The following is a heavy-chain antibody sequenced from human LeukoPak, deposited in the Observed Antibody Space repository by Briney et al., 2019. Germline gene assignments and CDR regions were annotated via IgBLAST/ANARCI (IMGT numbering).Heavy chain of an antibody. CDR2: IYYSGST. CDR3: ARDWGVSARPGYMDV. CDR1: DGSISNYY. J-gene: IGHJ6*03. Sequence: KASETLSLTCTVSDGSISNYYWSWIRQPPGKGLEWIGYIYYSGSTKYNPSLKSRVTISVDTSKNQFSLRLSSVTAADTAVYYCARDWGVSARPGYMDVWGKGTTVTVSS. D-gene: IGHD6-6*01. V-gene: IGHV4-59*01.